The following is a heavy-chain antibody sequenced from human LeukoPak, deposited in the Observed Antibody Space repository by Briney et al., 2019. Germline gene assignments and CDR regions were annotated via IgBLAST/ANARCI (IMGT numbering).Heavy chain of an antibody. D-gene: IGHD3-16*01. CDR3: VRDQGGAVSY. CDR1: GFTFSGYS. CDR2: ISSLSGTI. Sequence: TGGSLRLSCAASGFTFSGYSMNWVRQAPGKGLEWVSYISSLSGTIYYADSVKGRFIISRDNAQNSLFLQMNSLRAEDTAVYYCVRDQGGAVSYWGQGTLVTVSS. V-gene: IGHV3-48*01. J-gene: IGHJ4*02.